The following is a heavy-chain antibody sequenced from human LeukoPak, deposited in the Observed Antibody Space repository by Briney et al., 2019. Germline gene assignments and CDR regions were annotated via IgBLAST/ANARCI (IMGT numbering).Heavy chain of an antibody. CDR1: GFTFSGSA. J-gene: IGHJ5*02. D-gene: IGHD1-26*01. V-gene: IGHV3-73*01. Sequence: PGGSLKLSCAASGFTFSGSAIHWVRQSSGEGLEWVGQIDKKDKGYATATAYAASGKGRFTISRDDSINTAYLQMKSLKTEDTALYYCTRDSGTYNWFDPWGQGNLVTVSS. CDR2: IDKKDKGYATAT. CDR3: TRDSGTYNWFDP.